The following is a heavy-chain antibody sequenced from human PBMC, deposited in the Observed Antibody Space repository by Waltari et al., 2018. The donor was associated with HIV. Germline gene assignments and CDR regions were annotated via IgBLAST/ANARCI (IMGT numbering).Heavy chain of an antibody. CDR3: ARDWDIDTACMDV. J-gene: IGHJ6*02. CDR1: GGSVSRSSYF. Sequence: KPSETLSLICTVSGGSVSRSSYFWGWIRQPPGKGLEWIGSLFDSGNSYYNPSFNSRANISVDTSKNQLSLILTSVTAADTAVYFCARDWDIDTACMDVWGQGTTVTVSS. D-gene: IGHD1-26*01. CDR2: LFDSGNS. V-gene: IGHV4-39*07.